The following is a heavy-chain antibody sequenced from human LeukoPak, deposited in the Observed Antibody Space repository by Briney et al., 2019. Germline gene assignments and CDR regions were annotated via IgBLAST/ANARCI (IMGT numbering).Heavy chain of an antibody. J-gene: IGHJ4*02. CDR3: AKDGRSLRFLEWLLVY. CDR1: GFTFSSYG. Sequence: GRSLRLSCAASGFTFSSYGMHWVRQAPGKGLEWVAVISYDGSNKYYADSVKGRFTISRDNSKNTLYLQMNSLRAEDTAVYYCAKDGRSLRFLEWLLVYWGQGTLVTVSS. D-gene: IGHD3-3*01. V-gene: IGHV3-30*18. CDR2: ISYDGSNK.